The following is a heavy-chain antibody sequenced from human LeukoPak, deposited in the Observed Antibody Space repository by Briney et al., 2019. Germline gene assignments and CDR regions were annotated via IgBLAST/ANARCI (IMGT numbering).Heavy chain of an antibody. V-gene: IGHV3-9*01. J-gene: IGHJ3*02. Sequence: GGSLRLSCAASGFTFDDYAMHWVRQAPGKGLEWVSGISWNSGSIGYADSVKGRFTISRDNAKNSLYLQMNSLRAEDTALYYCAITTLGFGDPKSAFDIWGQGTMVTVSS. CDR2: ISWNSGSI. D-gene: IGHD3-10*01. CDR3: AITTLGFGDPKSAFDI. CDR1: GFTFDDYA.